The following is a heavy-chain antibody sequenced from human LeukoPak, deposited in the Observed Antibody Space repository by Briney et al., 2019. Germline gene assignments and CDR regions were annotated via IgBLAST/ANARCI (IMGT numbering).Heavy chain of an antibody. D-gene: IGHD3-22*01. Sequence: GGSLRLSCAASGFTFSSYSMNWVRQAPGKGLEWVSAISGSGDSTHYADSVKGRFTISRDNAKNSLYLQMNSLRAEDTAVYYCARAPITMIVLDYWGQGTLVTVSS. CDR1: GFTFSSYS. J-gene: IGHJ4*02. V-gene: IGHV3-21*01. CDR3: ARAPITMIVLDY. CDR2: ISGSGDST.